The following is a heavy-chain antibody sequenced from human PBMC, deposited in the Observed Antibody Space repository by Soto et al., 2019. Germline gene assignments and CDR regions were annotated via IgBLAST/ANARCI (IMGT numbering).Heavy chain of an antibody. V-gene: IGHV3-23*05. CDR1: GFPFSATG. CDR3: TTARHCSSDACPAAE. Sequence: EVQLLESGGGLVQPGGSLRLSCAASGFPFSATGMLWVRQPPGGGLEWVSAIGPNPTNTKYTDSVKGRFTISRDNSKSTVFLQMTNLIAEDTALYYCTTARHCSSDACPAAEWGQGTLITVSS. D-gene: IGHD2-2*01. J-gene: IGHJ4*02. CDR2: IGPNPTNT.